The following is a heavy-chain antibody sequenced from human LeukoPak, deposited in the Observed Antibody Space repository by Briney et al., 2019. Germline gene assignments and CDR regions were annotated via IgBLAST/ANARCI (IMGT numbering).Heavy chain of an antibody. J-gene: IGHJ4*02. V-gene: IGHV3-15*01. D-gene: IGHD5-12*01. CDR2: IKSKTDGGTT. Sequence: GGSLRLSCAASGFTFSNAWMSWVRQAPGKGLEWVGRIKSKTDGGTTDYAAPVKGRFTISRDDSKNTLYLQMNSLRAEDTAVYYCAKDSGYGVWRAFDYWGQGTLVTVSS. CDR3: AKDSGYGVWRAFDY. CDR1: GFTFSNAW.